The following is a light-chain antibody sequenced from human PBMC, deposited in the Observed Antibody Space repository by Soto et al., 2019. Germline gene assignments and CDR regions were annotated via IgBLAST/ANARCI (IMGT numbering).Light chain of an antibody. V-gene: IGLV3-21*01. CDR3: QVWDGSSDQQV. Sequence: SYELTQPPSVSVAPGKTATITCGGNNIGSESVHWYQQKPGQAPVLVIYYDSDRPSGIPERFSGSNSGNTATLTISRVEAGDEADYYCQVWDGSSDQQVFGGGTTVTVL. CDR2: YDS. CDR1: NIGSES. J-gene: IGLJ3*02.